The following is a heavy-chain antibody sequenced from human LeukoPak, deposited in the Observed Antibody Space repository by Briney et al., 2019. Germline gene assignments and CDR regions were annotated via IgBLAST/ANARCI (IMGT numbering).Heavy chain of an antibody. CDR3: AREAVAGTCFAY. D-gene: IGHD6-19*01. V-gene: IGHV4-59*01. CDR2: IYYSGST. Sequence: PSETLSLTCTVSGGSISSYYWSWIRQPPGKGLEWIGYIYYSGSTNYNPSLKSRVTISVDTSKNQFSLKLSSVTAADTAVYYCAREAVAGTCFAYWGQGTLVTVSS. CDR1: GGSISSYY. J-gene: IGHJ4*02.